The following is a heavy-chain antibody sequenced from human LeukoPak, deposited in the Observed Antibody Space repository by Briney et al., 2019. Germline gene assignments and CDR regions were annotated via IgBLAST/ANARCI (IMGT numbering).Heavy chain of an antibody. CDR1: GGSFSGYY. D-gene: IGHD3-22*01. V-gene: IGHV4-34*01. CDR3: ARLLYYDSSGYYYSEVNPGYYFDC. Sequence: SETLSLTCAVYGGSFSGYYWSWIRQPPGKGLEWIGEINHSGSTNYNPSLKSRVTISVDTSKNQFSLKLSSVTAADTAVYYCARLLYYDSSGYYYSEVNPGYYFDCWGQGTLVTVSS. CDR2: INHSGST. J-gene: IGHJ4*02.